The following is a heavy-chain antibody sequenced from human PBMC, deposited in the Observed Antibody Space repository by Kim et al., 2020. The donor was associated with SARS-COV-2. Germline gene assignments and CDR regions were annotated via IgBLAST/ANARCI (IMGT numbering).Heavy chain of an antibody. Sequence: SETLSLTCTVSGDSITSGGYYWNWIRQQPGKGLEWIGSIYYGGNTHYIPSLKSRLTISVDTSKNHFSLNLNSATAADTAVYYCARDDSLWGFDYWGQGILVTVSA. J-gene: IGHJ4*02. D-gene: IGHD3-16*01. CDR3: ARDDSLWGFDY. V-gene: IGHV4-31*03. CDR2: IYYGGNT. CDR1: GDSITSGGYY.